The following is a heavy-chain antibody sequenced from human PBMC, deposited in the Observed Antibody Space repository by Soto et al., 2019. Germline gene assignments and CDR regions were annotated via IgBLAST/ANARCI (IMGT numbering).Heavy chain of an antibody. CDR1: GYTFTSYG. Sequence: ASVKVSCKASGYTFTSYGISWVRQAPGQGLEWMGWISAYNGNTNYAQKLQGRVTMTTDTSTSTAYIELRSLRSDDTAVYYCARVRFSIAARQYYYYGMDVWGQGTTVTVSS. D-gene: IGHD6-6*01. V-gene: IGHV1-18*04. J-gene: IGHJ6*02. CDR2: ISAYNGNT. CDR3: ARVRFSIAARQYYYYGMDV.